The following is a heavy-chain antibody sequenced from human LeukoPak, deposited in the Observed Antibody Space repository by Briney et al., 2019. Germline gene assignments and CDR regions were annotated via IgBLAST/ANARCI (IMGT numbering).Heavy chain of an antibody. CDR2: IYYSGST. CDR1: GGSISSSSYY. D-gene: IGHD5-12*01. V-gene: IGHV4-39*07. J-gene: IGHJ6*02. Sequence: SETLSLTCTVSGGSISSSSYYWGWMRQPPGKGLEWIGSIYYSGSTYYNPSLKSRVTISVDTSKNQFSLKLSSVTAADTAVYYCAKDIVATIDVYYGMDVWGQGTTVTVSS. CDR3: AKDIVATIDVYYGMDV.